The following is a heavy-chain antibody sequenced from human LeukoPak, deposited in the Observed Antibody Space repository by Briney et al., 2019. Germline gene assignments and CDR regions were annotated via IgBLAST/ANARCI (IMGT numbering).Heavy chain of an antibody. Sequence: PSETLSLTCTVSGGSISNYYWGWIRQPPGKGLEWIGEIYHSGSTNYNPSLKSRVTISVDKSKNQFSLKLRSVTAADTAVYYCTRSSIMTTFGGVTAGWFDPWGQGTLVTVSS. CDR1: GGSISNYY. D-gene: IGHD3-16*01. CDR3: TRSSIMTTFGGVTAGWFDP. CDR2: IYHSGST. J-gene: IGHJ5*02. V-gene: IGHV4-59*01.